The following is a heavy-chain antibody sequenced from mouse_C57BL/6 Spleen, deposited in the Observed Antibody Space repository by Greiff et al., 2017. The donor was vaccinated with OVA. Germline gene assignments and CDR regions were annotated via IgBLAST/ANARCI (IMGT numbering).Heavy chain of an antibody. CDR3: ARSWGVTTPHWYFDV. V-gene: IGHV1-64*01. CDR2: IHPNSGST. J-gene: IGHJ1*03. CDR1: GYTFTSYW. D-gene: IGHD2-2*01. Sequence: QVQLQQPGAELVKPGASVKLSCKASGYTFTSYWMHWVKQRPGQGLEWIGMIHPNSGSTNYNEKFKSKATLTVAKSSSTAYMQLSSLTSEDSAVYYCARSWGVTTPHWYFDVWGTGTTVTVSS.